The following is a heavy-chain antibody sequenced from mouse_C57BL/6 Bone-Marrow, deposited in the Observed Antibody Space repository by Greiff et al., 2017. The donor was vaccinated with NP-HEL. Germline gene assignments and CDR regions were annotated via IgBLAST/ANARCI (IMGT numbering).Heavy chain of an antibody. CDR2: IDPSDSYT. J-gene: IGHJ3*01. CDR1: GYTFTSYW. D-gene: IGHD4-1*01. CDR3: ARSGLLTGTSWFAY. V-gene: IGHV1-69*01. Sequence: VQLQQPGAELVMPGASVKLSCKASGYTFTSYWMHWVKQRPGQGLEWIGEIDPSDSYTNYNQKFKGKSTLTVYKSSRTAYLQLISLTSEDSAVYYCARSGLLTGTSWFAYWGQGTLVTVSA.